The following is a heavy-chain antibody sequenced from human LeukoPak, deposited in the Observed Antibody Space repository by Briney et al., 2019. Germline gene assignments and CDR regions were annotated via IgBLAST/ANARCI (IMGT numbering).Heavy chain of an antibody. D-gene: IGHD3-10*01. CDR2: INHSGST. J-gene: IGHJ4*02. V-gene: IGHV4-34*01. CDR3: ARRRGLWFGESDLGY. CDR1: GGSFSGYC. Sequence: SETLSLTCAVYGGSFSGYCWSWIRQPPGKGLEWIGEINHSGSTNYNPSLKSRVTISVDTSKNQFSLKLSSVTAADTAVYYCARRRGLWFGESDLGYWGQGTLVTVSS.